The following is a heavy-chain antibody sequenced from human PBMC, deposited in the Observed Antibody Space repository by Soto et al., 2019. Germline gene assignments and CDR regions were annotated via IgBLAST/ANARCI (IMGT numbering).Heavy chain of an antibody. Sequence: VGSLRLSCAASVFTFRNYGMHCVRHTPGKGLEWVALMSYDGINKYYAAYVRGRFTISRDNSKNTLYLQMNSLRTEDTAMYYCAKGAEGGAYYGTDAWGQGTTVKVSS. J-gene: IGHJ6*02. D-gene: IGHD3-16*01. V-gene: IGHV3-30*18. CDR1: VFTFRNYG. CDR2: MSYDGINK. CDR3: AKGAEGGAYYGTDA.